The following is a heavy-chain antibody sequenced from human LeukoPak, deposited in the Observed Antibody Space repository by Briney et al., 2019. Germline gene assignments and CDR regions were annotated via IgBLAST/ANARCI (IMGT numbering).Heavy chain of an antibody. D-gene: IGHD1-26*01. CDR1: GGSISSDDYY. Sequence: SQTLSLTCTVSGGSISSDDYYWSWIRQPPGTGLEWIGEGSESGGTKFNPSLKSRVTISADTSKNQFSLKLSSVTAADTAVYYCARVGGTYYMNFDYWGQGTLVTVSS. CDR2: GSESGGT. CDR3: ARVGGTYYMNFDY. V-gene: IGHV4-30-4*01. J-gene: IGHJ4*02.